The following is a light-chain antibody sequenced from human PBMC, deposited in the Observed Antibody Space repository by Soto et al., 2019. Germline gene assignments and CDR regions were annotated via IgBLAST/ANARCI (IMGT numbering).Light chain of an antibody. Sequence: QSALTQPASVSGSPGQSITIACTGTSSDVGSHNLVSWYQQHPGQAHKLMIYEVSKRHLGVSARFSASKSGNTASLTISGLQAEDEADYYCCSYGGSRAVFGGGTQLTVL. CDR2: EVS. CDR3: CSYGGSRAV. J-gene: IGLJ7*01. CDR1: SSDVGSHNL. V-gene: IGLV2-23*02.